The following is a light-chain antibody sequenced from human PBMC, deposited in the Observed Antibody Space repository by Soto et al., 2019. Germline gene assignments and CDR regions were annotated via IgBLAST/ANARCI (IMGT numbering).Light chain of an antibody. Sequence: DIVMTQSPDSLAVSLGERATINCKSSQSVLYSSNNKNYLAWYQQKPGQPLKLLIDWASTRESGVPDRFSGSGSWTDFTLAISSLQAEDVAVYYCQQYYSTPLTCGGGTKVEIK. CDR3: QQYYSTPLT. CDR1: QSVLYSSNNKNY. V-gene: IGKV4-1*01. CDR2: WAS. J-gene: IGKJ4*01.